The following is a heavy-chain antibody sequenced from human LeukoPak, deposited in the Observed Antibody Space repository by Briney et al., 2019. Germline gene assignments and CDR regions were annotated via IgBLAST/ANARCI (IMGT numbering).Heavy chain of an antibody. CDR2: IRYDGSNK. Sequence: PGGSLRLSCAASGFTFSSYGMHWVRQAPGKGLEWVAFIRYDGSNKYYSDSVKGRFTISRDNSKNTLYLQMQSLRTEDTAVYYCARDPSSWYYYYMDVWGKGTTVTVPS. J-gene: IGHJ6*03. V-gene: IGHV3-30*02. CDR1: GFTFSSYG. CDR3: ARDPSSWYYYYMDV. D-gene: IGHD6-13*01.